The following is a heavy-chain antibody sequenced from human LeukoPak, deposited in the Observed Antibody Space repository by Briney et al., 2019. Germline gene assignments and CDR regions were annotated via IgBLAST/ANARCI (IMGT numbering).Heavy chain of an antibody. D-gene: IGHD2-2*01. V-gene: IGHV3-48*04. CDR1: GFTFSGSA. CDR3: ARVSCSSTSCPPSY. CDR2: ISSSGSTI. J-gene: IGHJ4*02. Sequence: GGSLRLSCAASGFTFSGSAMHWVRQAPGKGLEWVSYISSSGSTIYYADSVKGRFTISRDNAKNSLYLQMNSLRAEDTAVYYCARVSCSSTSCPPSYWGQGTLVTVSS.